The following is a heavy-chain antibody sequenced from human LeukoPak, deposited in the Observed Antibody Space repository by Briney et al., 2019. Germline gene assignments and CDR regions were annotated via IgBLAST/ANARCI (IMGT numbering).Heavy chain of an antibody. J-gene: IGHJ4*02. Sequence: NPSETLSLTCSVFGGSITRYYRSWIRHPAGKGLEWIARIYTSGSTAYNPSLKSRVTMSVGTSKNQFSLKLYSVAAAETAVYYCARSGGSGAYYDGSFDYWGEGALVTVSS. CDR2: IYTSGST. V-gene: IGHV4-4*07. CDR3: ARSGGSGAYYDGSFDY. D-gene: IGHD1-26*01. CDR1: GGSITRYY.